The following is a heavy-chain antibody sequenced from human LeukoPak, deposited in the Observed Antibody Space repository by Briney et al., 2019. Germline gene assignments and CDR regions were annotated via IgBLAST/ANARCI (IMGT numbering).Heavy chain of an antibody. CDR3: AKRTPLYDILTGYYFDY. D-gene: IGHD3-9*01. CDR1: GFTFISYA. J-gene: IGHJ4*02. Sequence: GGSLRLSCAASGFTFISYAMSWVRQAPGKGLEWVSAISGSGGSTYYADTVKGRFTISRDNSKNTLYLQMNSLRAEDTAVYYCAKRTPLYDILTGYYFDYWGQGTLVTVSS. V-gene: IGHV3-23*01. CDR2: ISGSGGST.